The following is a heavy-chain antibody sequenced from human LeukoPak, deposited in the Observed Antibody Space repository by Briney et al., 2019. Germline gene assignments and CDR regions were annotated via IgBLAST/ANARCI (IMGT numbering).Heavy chain of an antibody. Sequence: PSETLSLTCTVSGVSISSGGYYWSWIRQHPGKGLEWIGYIFYSGSTYYNPSLKSRVTISVDTSKNQFSLKLSSVTAADTAVYYCARDFYGDGYNSWGQGTLVTVSS. V-gene: IGHV4-31*03. CDR2: IFYSGST. J-gene: IGHJ5*02. D-gene: IGHD5-24*01. CDR1: GVSISSGGYY. CDR3: ARDFYGDGYNS.